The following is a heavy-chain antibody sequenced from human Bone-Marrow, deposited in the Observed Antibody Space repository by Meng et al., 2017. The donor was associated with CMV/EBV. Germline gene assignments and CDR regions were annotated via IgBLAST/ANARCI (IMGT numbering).Heavy chain of an antibody. CDR3: ARDVTVVVPAAISATYYYYGMDV. V-gene: IGHV3-21*01. CDR2: ISSSSRYI. CDR1: GFTFSSYS. J-gene: IGHJ6*02. Sequence: GGSLRLSCAASGFTFSSYSMNWVRQAPGKGLEWVSSISSSSRYIYYADSVKGRFTISRDNAKNSLYLQMNSLRAEDTAVYYCARDVTVVVPAAISATYYYYGMDVWGQGTTVTASS. D-gene: IGHD2-2*02.